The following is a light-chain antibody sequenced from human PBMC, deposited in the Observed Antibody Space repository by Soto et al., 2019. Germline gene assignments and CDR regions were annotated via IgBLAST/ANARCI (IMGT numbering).Light chain of an antibody. CDR1: QSISSW. CDR3: QQYNSYPT. CDR2: KAS. V-gene: IGKV1-5*03. J-gene: IGKJ1*01. Sequence: DIQMTQSPSTLSASVGDRVTITCRASQSISSWLAWYQQKPGKAPKLLIYKASSLESGVPSRFSGSGSGTEFTLTISSLRPDDFATYYCQQYNSYPTFGQGTKVGIK.